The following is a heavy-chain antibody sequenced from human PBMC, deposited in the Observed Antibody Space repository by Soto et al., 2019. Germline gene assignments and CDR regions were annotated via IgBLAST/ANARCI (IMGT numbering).Heavy chain of an antibody. Sequence: ESGGGLVQPGGSLRLSCAASGFTFSSYEMNWVRQAPGKGLEWVSYISSSGSTIYYADSVKGRFTISRDNAKNSLYLQMNSLRAEDTAVYYCARDREVVVAASWFDPWGQGTLVTVSS. CDR2: ISSSGSTI. V-gene: IGHV3-48*03. CDR3: ARDREVVVAASWFDP. CDR1: GFTFSSYE. D-gene: IGHD2-15*01. J-gene: IGHJ5*02.